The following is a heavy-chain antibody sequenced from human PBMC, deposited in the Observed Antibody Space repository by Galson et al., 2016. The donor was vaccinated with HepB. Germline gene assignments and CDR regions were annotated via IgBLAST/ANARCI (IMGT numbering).Heavy chain of an antibody. V-gene: IGHV3-23*01. CDR3: AKDLLSDYVWGSYRFQD. CDR2: IGGSGDNT. J-gene: IGHJ4*02. Sequence: SLRLSCAVSGFSFSTYAMSWVRQAPGKGLVWVSTIGGSGDNTYYADSVKGRFTISRDNSMNTLDLQMNSLRAEDTAAYYCAKDLLSDYVWGSYRFQDWGQGAPVTVSS. CDR1: GFSFSTYA. D-gene: IGHD3-16*02.